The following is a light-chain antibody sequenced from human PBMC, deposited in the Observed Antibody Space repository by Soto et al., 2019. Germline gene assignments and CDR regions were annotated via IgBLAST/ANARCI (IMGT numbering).Light chain of an antibody. V-gene: IGLV2-11*01. Sequence: QSALTQPRSVSGSPGQSVTISCTGTSSDVGGYNFVSWYQQHPGKTPKFMIYDVSKRPSGVPDRFSGSKSGNTASLTISXXXXXXEADYYCCSYAGDYTFVFGTGTKVTVL. J-gene: IGLJ1*01. CDR2: DVS. CDR1: SSDVGGYNF. CDR3: CSYAGDYTFV.